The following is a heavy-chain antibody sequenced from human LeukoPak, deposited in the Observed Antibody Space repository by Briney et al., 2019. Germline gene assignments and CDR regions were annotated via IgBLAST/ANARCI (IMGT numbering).Heavy chain of an antibody. CDR2: IHSSGATI. CDR1: GFDFTKYD. D-gene: IGHD1-1*01. J-gene: IGHJ4*02. CDR3: ARRLTGTTYFDW. V-gene: IGHV3-48*03. Sequence: GSLRLSCAASGFDFTKYDMNWIRQAPGKGLEWVSYIHSSGATIFYADSVKGRFTISRDSAKNSVYLRMNSLRAEDTALYYCARRLTGTTYFDWWGQGTLVAVSS.